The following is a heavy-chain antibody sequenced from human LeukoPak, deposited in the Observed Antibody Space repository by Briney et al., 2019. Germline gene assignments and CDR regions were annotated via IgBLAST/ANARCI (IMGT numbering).Heavy chain of an antibody. J-gene: IGHJ4*02. CDR1: GFTFSTYW. V-gene: IGHV3-7*03. CDR3: ARETDPGYYDSSGYYLGTFTGSPKQFDY. Sequence: GGSLRLSCVASGFTFSTYWMSWVRQAPGKGLEWVANIKRDGSEEYYVDSVKGRFTISRDNAKNSLYLQMNSLRAEDTAVYYCARETDPGYYDSSGYYLGTFTGSPKQFDYWGQGTLVTVSS. D-gene: IGHD3-22*01. CDR2: IKRDGSEE.